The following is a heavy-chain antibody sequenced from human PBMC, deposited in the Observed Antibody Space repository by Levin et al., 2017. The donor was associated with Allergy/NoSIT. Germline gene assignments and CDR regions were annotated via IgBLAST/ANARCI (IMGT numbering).Heavy chain of an antibody. D-gene: IGHD5-18*01. CDR3: ARADTAMATRYYYYMDV. CDR1: GFTFSSYS. Sequence: GGSLRLSCAASGFTFSSYSMNWVRQAPGKGLEWVSYISSSSSTIYYADSVKGRFTISRDNAKNSLYLQMNSLRAEDTAVYYCARADTAMATRYYYYMDVWGKGTTVTVSS. J-gene: IGHJ6*03. V-gene: IGHV3-48*01. CDR2: ISSSSSTI.